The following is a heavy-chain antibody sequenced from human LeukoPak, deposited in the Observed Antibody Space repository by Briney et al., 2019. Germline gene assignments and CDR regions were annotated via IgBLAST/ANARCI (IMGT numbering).Heavy chain of an antibody. CDR3: AITGAAGTGYYYYYMDV. Sequence: GALRLSCAASGFTFSSYAMSWVRQAPGKGLEWVSAISGSGGSTYYADSEKGRFTISRDNSKNTLYLQMNSLRAEDTAVYYCAITGAAGTGYYYYYMDVWGKGTTVTVSS. CDR1: GFTFSSYA. CDR2: ISGSGGST. D-gene: IGHD6-13*01. V-gene: IGHV3-23*01. J-gene: IGHJ6*03.